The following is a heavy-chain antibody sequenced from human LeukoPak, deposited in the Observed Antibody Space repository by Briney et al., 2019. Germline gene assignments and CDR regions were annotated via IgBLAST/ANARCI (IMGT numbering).Heavy chain of an antibody. J-gene: IGHJ4*02. V-gene: IGHV3-30*02. Sequence: GGSLRLSCAASEFTFTTYSMAWVRQAPGKGLEWMAFIRSDGSNKYYADSVKGRFTISRDNSKNTLYLQMNSLRAEDTAVYYCARILDSAWGELGYWGQGTLVTVSS. D-gene: IGHD6-19*01. CDR3: ARILDSAWGELGY. CDR1: EFTFTTYS. CDR2: IRSDGSNK.